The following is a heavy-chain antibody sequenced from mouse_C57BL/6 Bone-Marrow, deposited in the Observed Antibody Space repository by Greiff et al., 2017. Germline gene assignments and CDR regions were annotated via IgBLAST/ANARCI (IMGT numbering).Heavy chain of an antibody. CDR1: GYTFTSYW. Sequence: QVQLQQPGAELVKPGASVKMSCKASGYTFTSYWFTWVKQRPGQGLEWIGDIYPGSGSTNYNEKFKSKATLTVDTSSSTAYMQLSSLTSEDSAVYYCAREGLNWDVLWYFDVWGTGTTVTVSA. CDR3: AREGLNWDVLWYFDV. D-gene: IGHD4-1*01. CDR2: IYPGSGST. J-gene: IGHJ1*03. V-gene: IGHV1-55*01.